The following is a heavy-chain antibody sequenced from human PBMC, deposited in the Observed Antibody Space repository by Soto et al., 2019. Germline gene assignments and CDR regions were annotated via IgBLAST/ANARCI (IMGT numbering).Heavy chain of an antibody. V-gene: IGHV2-5*02. D-gene: IGHD2-21*01. Sequence: QITLKETGPTLAQPTQTLTLTCTFSVYSLCTYGMGMAWIRQPPGKAPEWLSVIYWDYDKRYRPSLKTRLTSTKDTSKSQVVLTMTDVDTVDTATYNCAHVFWRGIKHYFDYWGQGSLVTGSS. CDR1: VYSLCTYGMG. CDR3: AHVFWRGIKHYFDY. CDR2: IYWDYDK. J-gene: IGHJ4*02.